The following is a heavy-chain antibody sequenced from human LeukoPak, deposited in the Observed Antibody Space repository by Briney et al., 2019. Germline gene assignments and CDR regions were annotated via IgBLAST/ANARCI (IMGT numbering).Heavy chain of an antibody. J-gene: IGHJ5*02. CDR3: ARLGYCNSVSCYGWFDP. CDR1: GGSISSYY. CDR2: ISYSGST. Sequence: SETLSLTCTVSGGSISSYYWSWIRQPPGKGLEWIGSISYSGSTYYNPSLKTRITTSVDTSRNQFSLKLSSVTAADTAVYYCARLGYCNSVSCYGWFDPWGQGTLVSVSS. D-gene: IGHD2-2*03. V-gene: IGHV4-59*08.